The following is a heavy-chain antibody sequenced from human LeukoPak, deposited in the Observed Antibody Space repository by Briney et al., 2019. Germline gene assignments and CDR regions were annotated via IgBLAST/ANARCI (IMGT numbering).Heavy chain of an antibody. Sequence: GGSLRLSCAASGFTFSSYSMNWVRQAPGKGLEWVSSISSSSSYIYYADSVKGRFTISRDNAKNPLYLQMNSLRAEDTAVYYCARDAVAGTLRYYYYMDVWGKGTTVTVSS. J-gene: IGHJ6*03. CDR3: ARDAVAGTLRYYYYMDV. D-gene: IGHD6-19*01. V-gene: IGHV3-21*01. CDR1: GFTFSSYS. CDR2: ISSSSSYI.